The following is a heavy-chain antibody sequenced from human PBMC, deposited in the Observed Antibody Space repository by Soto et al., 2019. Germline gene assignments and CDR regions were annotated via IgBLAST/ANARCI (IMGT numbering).Heavy chain of an antibody. CDR3: ATDLRATVTYFDS. CDR2: IRGSGGST. J-gene: IGHJ4*02. D-gene: IGHD4-17*01. CDR1: GLTFSSTA. V-gene: IGHV3-23*01. Sequence: EVHLLESGGGLVQPGGSLRLSCAASGLTFSSTAMSWVRQAPGKGLEWVAGIRGSGGSTYYADSVQGRFTISRDNSNNTLFLHMDSLRAGDTATYYCATDLRATVTYFDSWGQGTLVTVSS.